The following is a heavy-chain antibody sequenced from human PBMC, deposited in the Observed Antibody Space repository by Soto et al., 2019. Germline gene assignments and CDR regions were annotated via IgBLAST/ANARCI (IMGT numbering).Heavy chain of an antibody. CDR3: ARGYYDSSGYYYYYYGMDV. CDR2: IIPIFGTA. V-gene: IGHV1-69*01. CDR1: GGTFSSYA. Sequence: QVQLVQSGAEVKKPGSSVKVSCKASGGTFSSYAISWVRQAPGQGLEWMGGIIPIFGTANYAQKFQGRVTITADESTSTAYMELSSLRPEDTAVYYCARGYYDSSGYYYYYYGMDVWGQGTTVTVSS. J-gene: IGHJ6*02. D-gene: IGHD3-22*01.